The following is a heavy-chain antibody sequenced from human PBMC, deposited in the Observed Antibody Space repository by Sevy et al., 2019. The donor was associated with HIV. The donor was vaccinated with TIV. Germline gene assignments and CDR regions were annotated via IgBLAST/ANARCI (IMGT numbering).Heavy chain of an antibody. D-gene: IGHD5-12*01. CDR3: ARSGGYSDYGMDV. Sequence: GGSLRLSCGASGFTFSSYDMHWVRQAAGKGLEWVSGIGSGGDAYYPGSVKGRLPISRENAKNSLYLQMNSLRAGDTAVYYCARSGGYSDYGMDVWGQGTTVTVSS. V-gene: IGHV3-13*01. CDR2: IGSGGDA. J-gene: IGHJ6*02. CDR1: GFTFSSYD.